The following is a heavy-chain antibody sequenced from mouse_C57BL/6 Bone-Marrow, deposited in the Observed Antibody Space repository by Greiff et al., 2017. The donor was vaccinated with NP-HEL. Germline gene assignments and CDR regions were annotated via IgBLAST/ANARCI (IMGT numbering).Heavy chain of an antibody. V-gene: IGHV1-81*01. J-gene: IGHJ1*03. CDR1: GYTFTSYG. CDR2: IYPRSGNT. Sequence: QVHVKQSGAELARPGASVKLSCKASGYTFTSYGISWVKQRTGQGLEWIGEIYPRSGNTYYTEKFKGKATLTADKSSSTAYMELRSLTSEDSAVYFCARSSFWYFDVWGTGTTVTVSS. D-gene: IGHD1-1*01. CDR3: ARSSFWYFDV.